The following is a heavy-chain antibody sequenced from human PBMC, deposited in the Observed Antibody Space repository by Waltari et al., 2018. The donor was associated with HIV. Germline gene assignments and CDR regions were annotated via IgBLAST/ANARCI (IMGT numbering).Heavy chain of an antibody. Sequence: QVQLVESGGGVVQPGRSLRLSCAASGFTFRSYAMHWVRQAPGKGLGGLAVISYDGSNKYYADSVKGRFTISRDNSKNTLYLQMNSLRAEDTAIYYCARGDITLTSSSLDQWGQGSLVTVSS. D-gene: IGHD3-16*01. CDR3: ARGDITLTSSSLDQ. CDR2: ISYDGSNK. J-gene: IGHJ4*02. V-gene: IGHV3-30*01. CDR1: GFTFRSYA.